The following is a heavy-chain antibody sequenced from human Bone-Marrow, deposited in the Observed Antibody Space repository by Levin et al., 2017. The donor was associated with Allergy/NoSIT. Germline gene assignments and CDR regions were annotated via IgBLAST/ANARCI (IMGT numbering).Heavy chain of an antibody. D-gene: IGHD3-10*01. J-gene: IGHJ4*02. CDR2: IKSKTDGGTT. CDR3: TTHPMVTARSLDY. Sequence: KPGGSLRLSCAASGFTFSNAWMSWVRQAPGKGLEWVGRIKSKTDGGTTDYAAPVKGRFTISRDDSKNTLYLQMNSLKTEDTAVYYCTTHPMVTARSLDYWGQGTLVTVSS. V-gene: IGHV3-15*01. CDR1: GFTFSNAW.